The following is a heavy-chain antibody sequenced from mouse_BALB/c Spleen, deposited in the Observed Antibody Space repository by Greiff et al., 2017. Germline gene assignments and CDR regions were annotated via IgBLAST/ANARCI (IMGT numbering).Heavy chain of an antibody. V-gene: IGHV10-1*02. D-gene: IGHD2-1*01. CDR1: GFTFNTYA. Sequence: EVKVVESGGGLVQPKGSLKLSCAASGFTFNTYAMNWVRQAPGKGLEWVARIRSKSNNYAAYYADSVKDRFTISRDDSQSMLYLQMNNLKTEDTAMYYCVRHGYGNYAMDYWGQGTSVTVSS. CDR2: IRSKSNNYAA. CDR3: VRHGYGNYAMDY. J-gene: IGHJ4*01.